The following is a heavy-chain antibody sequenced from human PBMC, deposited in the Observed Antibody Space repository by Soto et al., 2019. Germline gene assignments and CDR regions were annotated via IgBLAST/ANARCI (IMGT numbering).Heavy chain of an antibody. D-gene: IGHD3-22*01. J-gene: IGHJ4*02. Sequence: GESLKISCKGSGYSFAGYWITWVRQMPGKGLEWMGRIDPSDSQTYYSPSFRGHVTISAAKSITTVFLQWSSLRASDTAMYYCARQIYDSDSGPNFQYYFDSWSQGTLVTVSS. CDR3: ARQIYDSDSGPNFQYYFDS. CDR2: IDPSDSQT. V-gene: IGHV5-10-1*01. CDR1: GYSFAGYW.